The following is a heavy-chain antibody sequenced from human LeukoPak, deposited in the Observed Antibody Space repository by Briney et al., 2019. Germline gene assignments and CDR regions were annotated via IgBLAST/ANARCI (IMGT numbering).Heavy chain of an antibody. J-gene: IGHJ4*02. D-gene: IGHD3-22*01. CDR3: ARVHTYYYDSSGYYYFDY. Sequence: SETLSLTCTVSGGSISSYYWSWIRQPPGKGLEWIGYIYYSGSTNYNPSLKSRVTISVDTSKNQFSLKLSSVTAADTAVYYCARVHTYYYDSSGYYYFDYWGQGTQVTVSS. V-gene: IGHV4-59*01. CDR2: IYYSGST. CDR1: GGSISSYY.